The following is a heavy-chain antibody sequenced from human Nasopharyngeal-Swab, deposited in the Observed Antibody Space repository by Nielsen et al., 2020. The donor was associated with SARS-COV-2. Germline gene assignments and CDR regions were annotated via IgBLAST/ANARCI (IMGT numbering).Heavy chain of an antibody. CDR2: IWYDGSNK. CDR1: GFTFSSYG. V-gene: IGHV3-33*01. CDR3: ARDSSGWYYFDY. D-gene: IGHD6-19*01. Sequence: GGSLRLSCAASGFTFSSYGMHWVRQAPGKGLEWVAAIWYDGSNKYYADSVKGRFTISRDNSKNTLYLQMNSLRAEDTAVYYCARDSSGWYYFDYWGQGTLVTVSS. J-gene: IGHJ4*02.